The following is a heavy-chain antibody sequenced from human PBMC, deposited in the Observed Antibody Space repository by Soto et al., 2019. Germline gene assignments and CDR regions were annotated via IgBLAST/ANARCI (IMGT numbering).Heavy chain of an antibody. D-gene: IGHD6-6*01. V-gene: IGHV5-51*01. CDR1: GYSFTSYW. CDR3: ASQTPGKLVMKDYYYGMDV. CDR2: IYPGDSDT. Sequence: PGESLKISCKGSGYSFTSYWIGWVRQMPGKGLEWMGIIYPGDSDTRYSPSFQGQVTISADKSISTAYLQWSSLKASDTAVYYCASQTPGKLVMKDYYYGMDVWGQGTTVTVSS. J-gene: IGHJ6*02.